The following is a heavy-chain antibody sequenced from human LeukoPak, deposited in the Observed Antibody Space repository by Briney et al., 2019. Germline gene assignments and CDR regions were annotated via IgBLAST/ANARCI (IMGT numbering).Heavy chain of an antibody. V-gene: IGHV5-51*01. D-gene: IGHD3-22*01. CDR3: ARLTSGYYDSSGYYLPFFDY. CDR2: IYPGESDT. CDR1: GYSFTSYW. J-gene: IGHJ4*02. Sequence: GESLKISCKGSGYSFTSYWIGWVCQMPGQGLEWMGIIYPGESDTSYSPSFQGQVTISADKSISTAYLQWSSLEASDTAMYFCARLTSGYYDSSGYYLPFFDYWGQGTLVTVSS.